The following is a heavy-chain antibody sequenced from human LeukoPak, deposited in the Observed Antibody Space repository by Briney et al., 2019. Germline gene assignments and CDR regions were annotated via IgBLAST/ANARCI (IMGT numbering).Heavy chain of an antibody. CDR1: GGSISSYY. D-gene: IGHD3-9*01. CDR2: IYYSGST. J-gene: IGHJ4*02. CDR3: ARDNGEYYDILTGYPLYFDY. V-gene: IGHV4-59*01. Sequence: SETLSLTCTVSGGSISSYYWSWIRQPPGKGLEWIGYIYYSGSTNYNPSLKSRVTISVDTSKNQFSLKLSSVTAADTAVYYCARDNGEYYDILTGYPLYFDYWGQGTLVTVSS.